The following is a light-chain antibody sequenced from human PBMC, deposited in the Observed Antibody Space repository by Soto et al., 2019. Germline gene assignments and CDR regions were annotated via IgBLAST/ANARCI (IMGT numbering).Light chain of an antibody. Sequence: QSVLTQPASVSGCPGQSITISCTGTSRDIGGYKYVSWYQQHPGKAPKLIIFEVSNRPSGVSDRFSGSNSGNTASLTISGLQAEDEADYYCTSYSRYSVLVFGGGTKVTVL. J-gene: IGLJ3*02. CDR1: SRDIGGYKY. CDR2: EVS. CDR3: TSYSRYSVLV. V-gene: IGLV2-14*01.